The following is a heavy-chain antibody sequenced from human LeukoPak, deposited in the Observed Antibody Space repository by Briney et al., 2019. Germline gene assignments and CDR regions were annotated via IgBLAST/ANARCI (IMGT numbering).Heavy chain of an antibody. J-gene: IGHJ5*02. D-gene: IGHD1-14*01. Sequence: ASVKVSCKASGYTFTNFYMHWVRQAPGQGLEWMGIINPSDDSTIYAQKFQGRVTVTRDTSTSTVYMELSSLRSEDTAVYYCARAWRYTAWFDPWGQGTPVTVSS. CDR2: INPSDDST. V-gene: IGHV1-46*01. CDR3: ARAWRYTAWFDP. CDR1: GYTFTNFY.